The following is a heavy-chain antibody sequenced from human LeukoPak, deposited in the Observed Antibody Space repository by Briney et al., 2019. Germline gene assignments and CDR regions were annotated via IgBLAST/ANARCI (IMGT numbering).Heavy chain of an antibody. D-gene: IGHD3-10*01. CDR1: GFTFTSCT. CDR2: TSYDGTNK. CDR3: ARKSLWFKYYDC. J-gene: IGHJ4*02. Sequence: GRSLRLSCAASGFTFTSCTMHWVRQAPGKGLEWVAATSYDGTNKYYADSVKGRFTISRDNSNNTLYLQMNSLRPEDTAVYFCARKSLWFKYYDCWGQGMLVTVSS. V-gene: IGHV3-30*04.